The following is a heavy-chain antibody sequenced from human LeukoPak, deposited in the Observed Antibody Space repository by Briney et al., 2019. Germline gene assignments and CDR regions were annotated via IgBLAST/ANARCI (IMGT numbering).Heavy chain of an antibody. CDR1: GGSISSSSYY. D-gene: IGHD5-18*01. V-gene: IGHV4-39*07. CDR2: IYYSGST. Sequence: SETLSLTCTVSGGSISSSSYYWGWIRQPPGKGLEWIGSIYYSGSTYYNPSLKSRVTISVDTSKNQFSLKLSSVTAADTAVYYCARGGAYSYGYHWFDPWGQGTLVTVSS. J-gene: IGHJ5*02. CDR3: ARGGAYSYGYHWFDP.